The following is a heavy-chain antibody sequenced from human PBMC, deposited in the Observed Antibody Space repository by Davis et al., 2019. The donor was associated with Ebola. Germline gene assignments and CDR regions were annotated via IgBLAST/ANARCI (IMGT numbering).Heavy chain of an antibody. CDR1: GFTFSSYS. D-gene: IGHD6-19*01. Sequence: PGGSLRLSCAASGFTFSSYSMNWVRQAPGKGLEWVSSISSSSSYIYYADSVKGRFTISRDNAKNSLYLQMNSLRAEDTAVYYCARGRYSSGKRWFDPWGQGTLVTVSS. J-gene: IGHJ5*02. CDR3: ARGRYSSGKRWFDP. V-gene: IGHV3-21*01. CDR2: ISSSSSYI.